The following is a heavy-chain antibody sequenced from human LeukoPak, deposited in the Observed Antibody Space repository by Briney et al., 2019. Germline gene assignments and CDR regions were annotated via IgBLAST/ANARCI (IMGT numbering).Heavy chain of an antibody. CDR1: GFHISSDW. Sequence: GGSLSLSCAASGFHISSDWMSWVRQAPGKGLEWVANIKQDGSEKYHVDSVKGRFTISRDNAKNSLYLQMNSLRAEDTAVYYCARMYYDSNASPFDYWGQGTLVTVSS. J-gene: IGHJ4*02. CDR2: IKQDGSEK. CDR3: ARMYYDSNASPFDY. V-gene: IGHV3-7*04. D-gene: IGHD3-16*01.